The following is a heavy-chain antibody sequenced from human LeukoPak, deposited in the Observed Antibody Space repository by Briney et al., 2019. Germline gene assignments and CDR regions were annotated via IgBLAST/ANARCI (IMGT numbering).Heavy chain of an antibody. J-gene: IGHJ2*01. V-gene: IGHV1-18*01. CDR2: ISAYNGNT. D-gene: IGHD2/OR15-2a*01. CDR1: GYTFTSYG. Sequence: ASVKVSCKASGYTFTSYGISWVRQAPGQGLEWMGWISAYNGNTNYAQKLQGRVTMTTDTSTTTAYIELRSLKSDDTAVYYCAREPSMTQKLVRWYFEPWGRGTLVTVSS. CDR3: AREPSMTQKLVRWYFEP.